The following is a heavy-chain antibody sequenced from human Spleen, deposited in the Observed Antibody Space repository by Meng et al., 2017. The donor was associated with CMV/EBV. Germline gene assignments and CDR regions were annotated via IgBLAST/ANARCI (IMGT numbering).Heavy chain of an antibody. D-gene: IGHD3-10*01. Sequence: GAEVKKPRQSLNISCKGSAYSLTSYWIGWGRQMPGKGLEWMGIIYPGDSDTRYSPSFQGQVTISADKSISTAYLQWSSLKASDTAMYYCARLDWVRGVIDYWGQGTLVTVSS. CDR3: ARLDWVRGVIDY. V-gene: IGHV5-51*01. CDR1: AYSLTSYW. J-gene: IGHJ4*02. CDR2: IYPGDSDT.